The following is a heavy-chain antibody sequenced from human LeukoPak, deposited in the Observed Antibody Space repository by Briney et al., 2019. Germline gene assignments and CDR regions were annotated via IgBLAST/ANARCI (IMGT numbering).Heavy chain of an antibody. CDR1: GGTFSSYA. D-gene: IGHD3-3*01. Sequence: ASVKVSCKASGGTFSSYAISWVRQAPGQGLEWMGIINPSGGSTSYAQKFQGRVTMTRDTSTSTAYMELSSLRSEDTAVYYCARVFGENYDFWSGYYTASDYWGQGTLVTVSS. CDR2: INPSGGST. CDR3: ARVFGENYDFWSGYYTASDY. V-gene: IGHV1-46*01. J-gene: IGHJ4*02.